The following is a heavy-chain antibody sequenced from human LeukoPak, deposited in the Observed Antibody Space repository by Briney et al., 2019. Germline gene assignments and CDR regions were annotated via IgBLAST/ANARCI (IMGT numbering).Heavy chain of an antibody. CDR3: AHMIVLDYYDSSGYLILGAHDGFDI. CDR1: GFSLNTNGVG. D-gene: IGHD3-22*01. CDR2: IYWDDDK. V-gene: IGHV2-5*02. J-gene: IGHJ3*02. Sequence: ESGPTLVNPTQTLTLTCTFSGFSLNTNGVGVGWIRQPPGKALEWLALIYWDDDKRYSPSLNSRLTITKDTSKNQVVLTMTNMDPVDTATYYCAHMIVLDYYDSSGYLILGAHDGFDIWGQGTMVTVSS.